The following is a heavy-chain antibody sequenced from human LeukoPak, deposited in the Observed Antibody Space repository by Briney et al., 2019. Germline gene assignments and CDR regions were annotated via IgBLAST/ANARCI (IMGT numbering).Heavy chain of an antibody. D-gene: IGHD5-12*01. V-gene: IGHV4-61*02. CDR1: GGSISSGSYY. Sequence: PSETLSLTCTVSGGSISSGSYYWNWIRQPAGKGLEWIGRIYTSGSTSYNPSLKSRVTISIDTSRNQFSLKLSSVTAADTAVYYCARDWGYSGYVEPLGYWGQGTLVTVSS. J-gene: IGHJ4*02. CDR2: IYTSGST. CDR3: ARDWGYSGYVEPLGY.